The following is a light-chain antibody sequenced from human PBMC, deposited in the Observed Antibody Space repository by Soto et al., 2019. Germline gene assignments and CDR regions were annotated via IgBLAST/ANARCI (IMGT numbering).Light chain of an antibody. CDR1: SSDVGGYNY. CDR3: SSYTSSSHYV. V-gene: IGLV2-14*01. J-gene: IGLJ1*01. CDR2: DVS. Sequence: QSALTQPASVSGSPGQSITISCTGTSSDVGGYNYVSWYQQHPGKAPKLMIYDVSNRPSGVSNRFSDSKSGNTASLTISGLQAEDEADYYCSSYTSSSHYVFGTGTRSPS.